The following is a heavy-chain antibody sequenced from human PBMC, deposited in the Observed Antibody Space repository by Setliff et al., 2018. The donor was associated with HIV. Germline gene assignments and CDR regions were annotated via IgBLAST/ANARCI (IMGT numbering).Heavy chain of an antibody. CDR1: AASIRSHY. CDR2: FYYTGST. Sequence: KASETLSLTCTVSAASIRSHYWSWIRQSPGKGLEWIGNFYYTGSTDYNPSFKSRVTISLDKSNNNISLNLSSATAADTAVYYCERHTVFVRYFDHWGQGMLVTVSS. J-gene: IGHJ4*02. D-gene: IGHD2-2*02. CDR3: ERHTVFVRYFDH. V-gene: IGHV4-59*11.